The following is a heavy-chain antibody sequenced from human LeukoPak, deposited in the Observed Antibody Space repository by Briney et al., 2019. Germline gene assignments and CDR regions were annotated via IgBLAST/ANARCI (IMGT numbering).Heavy chain of an antibody. V-gene: IGHV4-31*03. Sequence: PSETLSLTCTVSGGSISSGGYYWSWIRQHPERGLEWIGYIYYSGGAYYDPYLKSRVTMSVDTSENQFSLKLTSVTAADTAVYYCARRVVVTATSGGYFDYWGQGTLVAVSS. J-gene: IGHJ4*02. CDR1: GGSISSGGYY. CDR2: IYYSGGA. CDR3: ARRVVVTATSGGYFDY. D-gene: IGHD2-21*02.